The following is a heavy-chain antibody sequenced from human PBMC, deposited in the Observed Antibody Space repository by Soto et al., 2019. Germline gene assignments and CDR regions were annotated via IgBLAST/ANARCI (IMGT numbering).Heavy chain of an antibody. D-gene: IGHD3-3*01. Sequence: SESLSLTCAVYGATFSSYDITWVRQPPGKGLEWVGEINHTGSTKYNPSSMSGVTISLDKSKNQFSLRLRSVTGADTAVYYCARGREIFGAVTPFDHWGQGTQVTVSS. CDR2: INHTGST. CDR1: GATFSSYD. CDR3: ARGREIFGAVTPFDH. J-gene: IGHJ4*02. V-gene: IGHV4-34*01.